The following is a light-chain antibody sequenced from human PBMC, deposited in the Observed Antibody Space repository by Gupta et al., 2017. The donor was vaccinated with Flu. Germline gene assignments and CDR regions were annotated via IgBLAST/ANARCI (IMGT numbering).Light chain of an antibody. CDR3: QHSDKSHPFT. Sequence: MTQPAATLSAPRGEGATISCRTSKRVGSDLAWYQQKPGQAPRLILYGVSIRATGIPARFSVSGSGTEFTLTITSLQSEDFAVYYYQHSDKSHPFTFGQGTKLEIK. CDR2: GVS. J-gene: IGKJ2*01. CDR1: KRVGSD. V-gene: IGKV3-15*01.